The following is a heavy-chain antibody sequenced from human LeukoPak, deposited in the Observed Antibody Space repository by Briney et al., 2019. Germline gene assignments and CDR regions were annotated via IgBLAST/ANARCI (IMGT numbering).Heavy chain of an antibody. J-gene: IGHJ5*02. CDR1: GGTFSSYA. D-gene: IGHD6-6*01. Sequence: ASVKVSCTASGGTFSSYAISWVRQAPGQGLEWMGGIIPIFGTANYAQKFQSRVTITADESTSTAYMELSSLRSEDTAVYYCARVAESIWFDPWGQGTLVTVSS. V-gene: IGHV1-69*01. CDR2: IIPIFGTA. CDR3: ARVAESIWFDP.